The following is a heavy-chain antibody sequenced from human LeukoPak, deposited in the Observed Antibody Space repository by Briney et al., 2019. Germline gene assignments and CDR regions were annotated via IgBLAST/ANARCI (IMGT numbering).Heavy chain of an antibody. Sequence: GGSLRLSCAASGFTFSSYGMHWVRQAPGKGLEWVAFIRYDGSNKYYADSVKGRFSISRDNSKNTLYLQMNSLRAEDTAVYYCAKLFSGYDSSGPPFDYWGQGTLVTVSS. CDR3: AKLFSGYDSSGPPFDY. CDR1: GFTFSSYG. J-gene: IGHJ4*02. V-gene: IGHV3-30*02. CDR2: IRYDGSNK. D-gene: IGHD3-22*01.